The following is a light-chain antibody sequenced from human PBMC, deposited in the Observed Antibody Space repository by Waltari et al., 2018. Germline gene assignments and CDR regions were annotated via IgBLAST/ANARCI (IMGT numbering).Light chain of an antibody. Sequence: SYVLPQPSSVSVAPGKTARITCGGSNIGSRTVHLHQQKPGQAPVLVFYYDSDRPSGIPERFSGSNSGNTATLTISRVEVGDEADYYCQVCDSSSDHWVFGGGTKLTVL. CDR2: YDS. CDR3: QVCDSSSDHWV. V-gene: IGLV3-21*04. J-gene: IGLJ3*02. CDR1: NIGSRT.